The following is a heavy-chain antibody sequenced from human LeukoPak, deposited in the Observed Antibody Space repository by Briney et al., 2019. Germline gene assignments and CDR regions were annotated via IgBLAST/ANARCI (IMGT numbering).Heavy chain of an antibody. CDR1: GFTFSSYG. V-gene: IGHV3-33*01. Sequence: GRSLRLSCAASGFTFSSYGMHWVRQAPGKGLEWVAVIWYDGSNKYYADSVKGRFTISRDNSKNTLYLQMNSLRAEDTAVYYCARDPHPWIQLWGYYYFDYWGQGTLVTVSS. CDR3: ARDPHPWIQLWGYYYFDY. J-gene: IGHJ4*02. CDR2: IWYDGSNK. D-gene: IGHD5-18*01.